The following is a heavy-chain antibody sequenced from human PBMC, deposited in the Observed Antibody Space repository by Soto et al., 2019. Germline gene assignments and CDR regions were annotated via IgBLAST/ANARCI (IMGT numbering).Heavy chain of an antibody. CDR1: GNSFTSYL. J-gene: IGHJ6*02. CDR3: ARQPSYYDFWRGYYPTTPNYYYYGMDV. D-gene: IGHD3-3*01. Sequence: RXESLKVSQQCSGNSFTSYLIGLVLQMPGKGLEWMGIIYPGDSDSRYSPSFQGQVTISADKSISTAYLQWSSLKASDTAMYYCARQPSYYDFWRGYYPTTPNYYYYGMDVWGQGTTVTVSS. CDR2: IYPGDSDS. V-gene: IGHV5-51*01.